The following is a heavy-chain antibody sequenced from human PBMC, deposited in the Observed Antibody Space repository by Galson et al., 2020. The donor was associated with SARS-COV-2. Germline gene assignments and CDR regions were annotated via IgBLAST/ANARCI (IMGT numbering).Heavy chain of an antibody. V-gene: IGHV3-30*03. J-gene: IGHJ6*02. CDR1: GFTFSSYG. Sequence: GESLKISWAASGFTFSSYGMHWVRQAPGKGLEWVAVISYDGSNKYYADSVKGRFTISRDNSKNTLYLQMNSLRAEDTAVYYCARELIANYGMDVWGQGTTVTVSS. CDR3: ARELIANYGMDV. CDR2: ISYDGSNK. D-gene: IGHD3-16*01.